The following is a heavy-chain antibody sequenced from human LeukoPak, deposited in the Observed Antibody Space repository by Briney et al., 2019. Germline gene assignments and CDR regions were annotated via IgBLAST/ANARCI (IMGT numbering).Heavy chain of an antibody. Sequence: MPGGSLRLSCAASGFTFSSYSMNWVRQAPGKGLEWVSSISSSSSYIYYADSVKGRFTISRDNAKNSLYMQMNSLRAEDTAVYYCARDASDFWSGYQTDTYFDYWGQGTLVTVSS. V-gene: IGHV3-21*01. CDR3: ARDASDFWSGYQTDTYFDY. J-gene: IGHJ4*02. CDR2: ISSSSSYI. CDR1: GFTFSSYS. D-gene: IGHD3-3*01.